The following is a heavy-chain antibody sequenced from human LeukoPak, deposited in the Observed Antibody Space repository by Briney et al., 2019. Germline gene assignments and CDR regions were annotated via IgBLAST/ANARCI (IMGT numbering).Heavy chain of an antibody. CDR2: ISSSGSTI. CDR1: GFTFSSYE. Sequence: GGSLRLSCVASGFTFSSYEMNWVRQAPGKGLEWVSYISSSGSTIYYADSVKGRFTISRDNAKNSLYLQMNSLRAEDTAVYYCARAKGIAVAAPELGIDYWGQGTLVTVSS. J-gene: IGHJ4*02. V-gene: IGHV3-48*03. D-gene: IGHD6-19*01. CDR3: ARAKGIAVAAPELGIDY.